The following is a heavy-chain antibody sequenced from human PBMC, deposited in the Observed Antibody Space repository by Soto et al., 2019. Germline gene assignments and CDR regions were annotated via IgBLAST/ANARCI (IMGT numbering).Heavy chain of an antibody. CDR2: IIPILGIA. CDR1: GGTFSSYT. Sequence: QVQLVQSGAEVKKPGSSVKVSCKASGGTFSSYTISWVRQAPGQGLEWMGRIIPILGIANYAQKFQGRVTITADKSQSTAYMELSSLRSEDTAGYYCASAGAVPAAFWYFALWGRGTLVTVSS. CDR3: ASAGAVPAAFWYFAL. V-gene: IGHV1-69*02. J-gene: IGHJ2*01. D-gene: IGHD3-3*01.